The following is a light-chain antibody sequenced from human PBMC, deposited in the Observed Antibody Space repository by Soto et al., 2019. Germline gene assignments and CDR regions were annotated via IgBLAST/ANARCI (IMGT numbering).Light chain of an antibody. V-gene: IGKV1D-8*03. Sequence: VIWRTQSPSLLSASTGARVTISCRMSQGSSSYLAWYQQKPGKAPELLIYAASTLQSGVPARFRGSGSGTEFTLTISSLQSEDFAVYYCQQYNDWARTFGRGTKVDIK. CDR1: QGSSSY. J-gene: IGKJ1*01. CDR2: AAS. CDR3: QQYNDWART.